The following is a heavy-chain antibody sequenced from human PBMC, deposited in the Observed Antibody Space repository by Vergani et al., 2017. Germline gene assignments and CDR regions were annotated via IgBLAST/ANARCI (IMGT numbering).Heavy chain of an antibody. D-gene: IGHD6-6*01. CDR3: ARGSGGSSLGYYYMDV. V-gene: IGHV1-2*02. Sequence: QVQLVQSGAEVKKPGASVKVSCKASGYTFTGYYMHWVRQAPGQGLEWMGWINPNSGGTNYAQKFQGRVTMTRDTSISTAYMELSRLRSDDTAVYYCARGSGGSSLGYYYMDVWGKGTMVTVSS. CDR2: INPNSGGT. CDR1: GYTFTGYY. J-gene: IGHJ6*03.